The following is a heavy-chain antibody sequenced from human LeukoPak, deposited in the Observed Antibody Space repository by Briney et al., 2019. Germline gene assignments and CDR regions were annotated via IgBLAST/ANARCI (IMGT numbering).Heavy chain of an antibody. CDR1: GFTFSSYW. V-gene: IGHV3-7*03. D-gene: IGHD3-22*01. J-gene: IGHJ6*02. CDR2: IKQDGSKK. Sequence: GGSLRLSCAASGFTFSSYWMSWVRQAPGKGLEWVANIKQDGSKKYYVDSVKGRFSISRDNSANTLHLQMTSLRAEDTAVYYCARAPPYYYDSRGYHYERGNYYYGMDVWGQGTTVIVSS. CDR3: ARAPPYYYDSRGYHYERGNYYYGMDV.